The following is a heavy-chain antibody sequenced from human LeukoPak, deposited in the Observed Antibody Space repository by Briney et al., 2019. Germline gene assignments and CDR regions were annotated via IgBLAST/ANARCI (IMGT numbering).Heavy chain of an antibody. CDR1: GGSNLSGGYY. V-gene: IGHV4-31*03. J-gene: IGHJ4*02. Sequence: PSQTLSLTCTVSGGSNLSGGYYWNWIRQHPGKGLEWIGYIYYIGSTQYSGSTQYNPSLKSRVTISADTSKNQFSLKLTSVTAADTAVYYCARDHGGNSAFDYWGQGTLVTVSS. CDR2: IYYIGSTQYSGST. D-gene: IGHD4-23*01. CDR3: ARDHGGNSAFDY.